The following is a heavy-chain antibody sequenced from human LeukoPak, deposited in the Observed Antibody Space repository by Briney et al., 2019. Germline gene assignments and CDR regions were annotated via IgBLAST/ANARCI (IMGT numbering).Heavy chain of an antibody. CDR3: ARASRGVGVAFDY. CDR1: GGTFSSYA. CDR2: IIPILGIA. J-gene: IGHJ4*02. V-gene: IGHV1-69*04. Sequence: SVKVSCKASGGTFSSYAISWVRQAPGQGLEWMGRIIPILGIANYAQKFQGRVTITADKSTSTAYMELSSLRSEDTAVYCCARASRGVGVAFDYWGQGTLVTVSS. D-gene: IGHD1-26*01.